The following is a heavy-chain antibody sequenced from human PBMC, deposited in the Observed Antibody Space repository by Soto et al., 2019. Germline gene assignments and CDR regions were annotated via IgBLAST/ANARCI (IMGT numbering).Heavy chain of an antibody. CDR1: GFTFSGSA. D-gene: IGHD1-1*01. V-gene: IGHV3-73*01. J-gene: IGHJ6*02. CDR2: IRSKANSYAT. Sequence: PGGSLRLSCAASGFTFSGSAMHWVRQASGKGLEWVGRIRSKANSYATAYAASVKGRFTISRDDSKNTAYLQMNSLKTEDTAVYYCTRLAPQLERSYYYYGMDVWGQGXTVTVSS. CDR3: TRLAPQLERSYYYYGMDV.